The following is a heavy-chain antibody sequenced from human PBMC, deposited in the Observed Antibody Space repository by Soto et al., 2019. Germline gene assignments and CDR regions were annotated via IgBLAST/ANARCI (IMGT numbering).Heavy chain of an antibody. D-gene: IGHD2-15*01. CDR3: ARDRSQYCSGGSCYDYYYYYMDV. V-gene: IGHV1-3*01. CDR1: GYTFTSYA. Sequence: ASVKVSCKASGYTFTSYAMHWVRQAPGQRLEWMGWINAGNGNTKYSQKFQGRVTITRDTSASTAYMELSSLRSEDTAVYYCARDRSQYCSGGSCYDYYYYYMDVWGKGTTVTVSS. CDR2: INAGNGNT. J-gene: IGHJ6*03.